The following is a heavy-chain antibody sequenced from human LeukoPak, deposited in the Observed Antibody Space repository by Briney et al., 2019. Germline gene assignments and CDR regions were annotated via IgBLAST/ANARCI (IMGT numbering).Heavy chain of an antibody. CDR2: IYHSGST. D-gene: IGHD3-9*01. V-gene: IGHV4-30-2*01. CDR1: GGSISSGGYS. J-gene: IGHJ6*02. Sequence: PSETLSLTCAVSGGSISSGGYSWSWIRQPPGKGLEWIGYIYHSGSTYYNPSLKSRVTISVDRSKNQFSLKLSSVTAADTAVYYCAGRYFDWLSYYYYYGMDVWGQGTTVTVSS. CDR3: AGRYFDWLSYYYYYGMDV.